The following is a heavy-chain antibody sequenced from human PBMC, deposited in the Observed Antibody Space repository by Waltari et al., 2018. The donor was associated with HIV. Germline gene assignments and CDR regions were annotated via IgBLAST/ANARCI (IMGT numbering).Heavy chain of an antibody. Sequence: QLLESGGGLLEPGGSLRLSCAASGFSFTDFAMDWVRQAPGKVLGLVSAIRVSGETFYADSVKGRFTISRDKSKNTLYLQMNSLRADDAAVYYCVKDSGRAADVFDLWGQGTMVTVSS. CDR1: GFSFTDFA. J-gene: IGHJ3*01. V-gene: IGHV3-23*01. D-gene: IGHD3-10*01. CDR3: VKDSGRAADVFDL. CDR2: IRVSGET.